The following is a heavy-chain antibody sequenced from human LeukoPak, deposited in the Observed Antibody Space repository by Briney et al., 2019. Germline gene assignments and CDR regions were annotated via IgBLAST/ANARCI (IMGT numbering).Heavy chain of an antibody. V-gene: IGHV1-2*02. D-gene: IGHD3-9*01. CDR1: GYTFTGYY. CDR2: INPNSGGT. Sequence: ASVKVSCKASGYTFTGYYVHWVRQAPGQGLEWMGWINPNSGGTNYAQKFQGRVTMTRDTSISTAYMELSRLRSDDTAVYYCARYFDWDDAFDIWGQGTMVTVSS. CDR3: ARYFDWDDAFDI. J-gene: IGHJ3*02.